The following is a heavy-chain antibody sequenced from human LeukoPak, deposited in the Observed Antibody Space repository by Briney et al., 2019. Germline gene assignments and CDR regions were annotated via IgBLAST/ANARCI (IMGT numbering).Heavy chain of an antibody. CDR3: AREGGRAAPGRFDY. V-gene: IGHV3-30*02. D-gene: IGHD6-13*01. Sequence: GGSLRLSCAASGINFRSSGMHWVRQAPGKGLEWVTFIQNAGSDKSYAASVQGRFTISRDNSKNTVYLHMNSLRADDTALYYCAREGGRAAPGRFDYWGQGTLVTVSS. J-gene: IGHJ4*02. CDR2: IQNAGSDK. CDR1: GINFRSSG.